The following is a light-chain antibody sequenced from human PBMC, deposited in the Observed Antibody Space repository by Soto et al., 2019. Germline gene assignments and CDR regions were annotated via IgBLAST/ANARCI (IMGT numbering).Light chain of an antibody. CDR2: EVS. V-gene: IGLV2-14*01. CDR1: TSDVGRYNS. Sequence: QTVLTQPSSVSGSPGQSITISGTGTTSDVGRYNSVSWYHQRPGKATHLLIYEVSNRPSGGSHRFSGSKSGDTASLPISGLQAEDEAAYYCRSSESVRTEVFGTGTKVTV. J-gene: IGLJ1*01. CDR3: RSSESVRTEV.